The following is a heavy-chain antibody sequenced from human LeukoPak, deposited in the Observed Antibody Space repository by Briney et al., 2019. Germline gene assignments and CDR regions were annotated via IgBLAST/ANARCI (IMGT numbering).Heavy chain of an antibody. Sequence: GGSLRLSCEASGFSFSNYWMTWVRQAPGKGLEWVANIKQHGSVKDYVDSVKGRFTLSRDNAKNSVYLQMNSLRAEDTAVYYCATVMMNTHNAFDIWGQGTVVTVSS. D-gene: IGHD3-16*01. CDR2: IKQHGSVK. V-gene: IGHV3-7*05. CDR1: GFSFSNYW. J-gene: IGHJ3*02. CDR3: ATVMMNTHNAFDI.